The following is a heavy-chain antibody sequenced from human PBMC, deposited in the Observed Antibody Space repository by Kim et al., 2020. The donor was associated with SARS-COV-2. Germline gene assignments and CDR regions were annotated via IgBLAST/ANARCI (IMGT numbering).Heavy chain of an antibody. J-gene: IGHJ4*02. CDR1: GGSFSGYY. CDR2: INHSGST. Sequence: SETLSLTCAVYGGSFSGYYWSWIRQPPGKGLEWIGEINHSGSTNYNPSLKSRVTISVDTSKNQFSLKLSSVTAADTAVYYCARTPFYGDYGDYWGQGTLVTVSS. V-gene: IGHV4-34*01. D-gene: IGHD4-17*01. CDR3: ARTPFYGDYGDY.